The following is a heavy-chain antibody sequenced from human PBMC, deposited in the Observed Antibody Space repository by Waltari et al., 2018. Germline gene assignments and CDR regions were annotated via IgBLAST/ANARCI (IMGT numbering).Heavy chain of an antibody. Sequence: QVQVVQSGAEVKKPGASVKVSCKVSGYTLTEFSMHWVRQAPGKGLAWMGGFEPNDGETTYAKKFQGRVSMTEDTSTGTAYMEMSGLRSEDTAVYYCATAHDCSGNTCYQWPKYYGFDVWGQGTTVTVSS. CDR2: FEPNDGET. J-gene: IGHJ6*02. D-gene: IGHD2-15*01. CDR1: GYTLTEFS. CDR3: ATAHDCSGNTCYQWPKYYGFDV. V-gene: IGHV1-24*01.